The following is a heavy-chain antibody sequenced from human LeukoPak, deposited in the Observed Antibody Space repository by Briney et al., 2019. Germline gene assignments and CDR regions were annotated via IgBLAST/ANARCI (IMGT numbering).Heavy chain of an antibody. D-gene: IGHD2-2*01. CDR2: IIPIFGTA. Sequence: ASVKVSCKASGGTFISYAISWVRQAPGQGLEWMGGIIPIFGTANYAQKFQGRVTITADESTSTAYMELSSLRSEDTAVYYCAREIVVVPNYWYFDLWGRGTLSLSPQ. J-gene: IGHJ2*01. CDR1: GGTFISYA. V-gene: IGHV1-69*13. CDR3: AREIVVVPNYWYFDL.